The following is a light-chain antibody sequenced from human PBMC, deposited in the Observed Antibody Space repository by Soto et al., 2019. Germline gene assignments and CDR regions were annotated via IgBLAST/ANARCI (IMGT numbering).Light chain of an antibody. CDR3: GTWDNSLRTGV. CDR2: DNN. Sequence: SVLTQPPSVSAAPGQKVTISCSGTTSNIGDNYVSWYQQLPGTAPKLLVYDNNKRPSGIPDRFSGSKSGTSATLGITGLQIGDEADYYCGTWDNSLRTGVFGTGTKVTVL. J-gene: IGLJ1*01. V-gene: IGLV1-51*01. CDR1: TSNIGDNY.